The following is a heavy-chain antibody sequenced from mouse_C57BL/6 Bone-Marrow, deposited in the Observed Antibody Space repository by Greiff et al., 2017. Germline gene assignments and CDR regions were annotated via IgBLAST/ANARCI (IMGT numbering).Heavy chain of an antibody. CDR3: ARLLPYWYFDV. J-gene: IGHJ1*03. CDR1: GYTFTDYY. D-gene: IGHD1-1*01. Sequence: EVKLMESGPVLVKPGASVKMSCKASGYTFTDYYMNWVKQSHGKRLEWIGVINPYNGGTSYNQKFKGKATLTVDKSSSTAYMELNSLTSEYSAVYYCARLLPYWYFDVWGTGTTVTVSS. V-gene: IGHV1-19*01. CDR2: INPYNGGT.